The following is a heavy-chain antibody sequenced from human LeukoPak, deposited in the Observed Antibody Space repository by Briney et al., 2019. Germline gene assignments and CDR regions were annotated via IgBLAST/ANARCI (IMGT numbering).Heavy chain of an antibody. Sequence: GGSLRLSCAASGFTFSSYDMHWVRQATGKGLEWVSAIGTAGDTYYPGSVKGRFTISRENAKNSLYLQMNSLRAGDTAVYYCAMGLAARPYMDVWGKGTTVTVSS. CDR1: GFTFSSYD. D-gene: IGHD6-6*01. CDR3: AMGLAARPYMDV. CDR2: IGTAGDT. J-gene: IGHJ6*03. V-gene: IGHV3-13*01.